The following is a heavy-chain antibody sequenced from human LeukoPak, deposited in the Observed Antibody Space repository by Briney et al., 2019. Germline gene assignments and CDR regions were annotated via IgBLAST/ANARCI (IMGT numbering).Heavy chain of an antibody. V-gene: IGHV4-39*07. CDR3: ARRGFKGYCSDGSCYSRQPNWLDP. CDR2: MSYSGHT. CDR1: GDSIGRINYY. J-gene: IGHJ5*02. Sequence: PSETLSLTCTISGDSIGRINYYWGWIRQPPGKGLEWIVSMSYSGHTYYNPSLKSRVTTSIDTSKNQFSLKLSSVTAADTAVYYCARRGFKGYCSDGSCYSRQPNWLDPWGQGTLVTVSS. D-gene: IGHD2-15*01.